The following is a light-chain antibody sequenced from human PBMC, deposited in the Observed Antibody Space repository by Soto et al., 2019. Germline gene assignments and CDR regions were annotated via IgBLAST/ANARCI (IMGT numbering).Light chain of an antibody. CDR1: QSISTSS. CDR3: QQRSNWPPKIT. CDR2: DAS. J-gene: IGKJ5*01. V-gene: IGKV3-11*01. Sequence: EIVLTQSPGTLSLSPGERATLNCRASQSISTSSLAWYRQKPGQAPRLLIYDASNRATGIPARFSGSGSGTDFTLTISSLEPEDFAVYYCQQRSNWPPKITFGQGTRLEIK.